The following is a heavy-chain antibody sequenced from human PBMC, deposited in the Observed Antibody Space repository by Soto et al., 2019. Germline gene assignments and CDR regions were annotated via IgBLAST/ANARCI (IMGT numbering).Heavy chain of an antibody. D-gene: IGHD2-2*01. Sequence: SETLSLTCTVSGDSIISSSYYWAWIRQSPGKGLEWIGNMYYSGSTYYNLSLKSRVTMSVDTSKNQFSLKISSVTAADTSVYYCARIVVIPAAPNYYNYYGVDVWGQGTTVT. CDR3: ARIVVIPAAPNYYNYYGVDV. J-gene: IGHJ6*02. CDR1: GDSIISSSYY. CDR2: MYYSGST. V-gene: IGHV4-39*01.